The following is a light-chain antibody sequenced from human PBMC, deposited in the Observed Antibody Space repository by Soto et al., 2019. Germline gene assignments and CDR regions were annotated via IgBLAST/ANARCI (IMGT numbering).Light chain of an antibody. J-gene: IGKJ5*01. CDR2: GAS. CDR3: QQYGSSPIT. V-gene: IGKV3-20*01. Sequence: EIVLTHSPGTLSLSPGERATLSSSASQSVSSTYLAWYQQKPGQAPRLLIYGASSRATGIPDRFSGSGSGTDFTLTISRLEPEDFAVYYCQQYGSSPITFGQGTRLEIK. CDR1: QSVSSTY.